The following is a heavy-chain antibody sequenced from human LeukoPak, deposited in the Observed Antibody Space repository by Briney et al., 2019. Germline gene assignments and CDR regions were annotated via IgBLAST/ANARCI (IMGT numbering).Heavy chain of an antibody. D-gene: IGHD6-19*01. CDR3: ARTSSAWYFVDC. CDR1: GGSISGYY. Sequence: PSETLSLTCTVSGGSISGYYWSWIRQPPGKGLEWIAYMSSSGSTYYNPSLRSRVTITVDTSKHQFSLTLSSVTAADTAIYYCARTSSAWYFVDCWGQGTLVTVSS. CDR2: MSSSGST. V-gene: IGHV4-59*01. J-gene: IGHJ4*02.